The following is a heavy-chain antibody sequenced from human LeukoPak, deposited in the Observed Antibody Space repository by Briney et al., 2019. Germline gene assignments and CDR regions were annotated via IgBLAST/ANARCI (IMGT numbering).Heavy chain of an antibody. CDR3: ARGVSNYDILTGYYISHFDY. V-gene: IGHV3-53*01. Sequence: PGGSLRLSCAASGFTVSSNYMGWVRQAPGKGLEWVSVIYSGGSTYYADSVKGRFTISRDNAKNSLYLQMNSLRAEDTAVYYCARGVSNYDILTGYYISHFDYWGQGTLVTVSS. D-gene: IGHD3-9*01. CDR1: GFTVSSNY. CDR2: IYSGGST. J-gene: IGHJ4*02.